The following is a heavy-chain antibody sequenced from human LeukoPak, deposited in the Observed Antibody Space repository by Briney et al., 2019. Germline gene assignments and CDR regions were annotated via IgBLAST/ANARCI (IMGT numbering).Heavy chain of an antibody. CDR2: ISSSSSYI. Sequence: PGGFLRLSCAASGFTFSSYSMNWVRQAPGKGLEWVSSISSSSSYIYYADSVKGRFTISRDNAKNSLYLQMNSLRAEDTAVYYCARVGDYYYYMDVWGKGTTVTVSS. V-gene: IGHV3-21*01. CDR1: GFTFSSYS. CDR3: ARVGDYYYYMDV. J-gene: IGHJ6*03.